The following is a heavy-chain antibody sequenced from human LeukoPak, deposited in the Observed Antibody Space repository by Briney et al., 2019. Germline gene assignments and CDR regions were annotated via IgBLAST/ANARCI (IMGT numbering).Heavy chain of an antibody. D-gene: IGHD6-13*01. J-gene: IGHJ3*02. V-gene: IGHV4-59*08. CDR1: GGSISSYY. CDR3: ARYSSSWYVGDAFDI. CDR2: LYYSGST. Sequence: PSATLSLTSTVSGGSISSYYWSCIRPPPANALARIGHLYYSGSTNYNPSLKSRVTISVDTSKNQFSLKLSSVTAADTAVYYCARYSSSWYVGDAFDIWGQGTMVTVSS.